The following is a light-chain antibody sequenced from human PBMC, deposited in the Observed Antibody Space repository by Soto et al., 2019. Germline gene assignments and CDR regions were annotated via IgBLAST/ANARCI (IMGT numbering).Light chain of an antibody. CDR1: QSVSSSY. Sequence: EIVLTRAPDTLCLSPGEKATLSCRASQSVSSSYLAWYQQKPGQAPRLLIYDASSRATGIPDRFNVSGYGTEFTLAMSCLHSGDFAVYYCQEYNSWALSFGGGTKV. V-gene: IGKV3-20*01. J-gene: IGKJ4*01. CDR3: QEYNSWALS. CDR2: DAS.